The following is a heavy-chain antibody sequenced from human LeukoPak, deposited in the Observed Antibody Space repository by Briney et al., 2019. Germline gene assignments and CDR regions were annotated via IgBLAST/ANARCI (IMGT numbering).Heavy chain of an antibody. V-gene: IGHV4-4*07. J-gene: IGHJ2*01. Sequence: SETLSLTCTVSGDSLSNYYWSWIRQPAGKGLEWIGRIYTSGSTNYNPSLKSRVTMSVDTSKNQFSLKLNSVTAADTAVYYCARRKYDSSGHWYFDLWGRGTLVTVSS. D-gene: IGHD3-22*01. CDR1: GDSLSNYY. CDR3: ARRKYDSSGHWYFDL. CDR2: IYTSGST.